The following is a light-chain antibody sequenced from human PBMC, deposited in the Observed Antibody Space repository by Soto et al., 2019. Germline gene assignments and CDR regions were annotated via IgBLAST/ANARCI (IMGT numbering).Light chain of an antibody. CDR1: SSNIGSNT. CDR3: AAWDDSLNGPV. V-gene: IGLV1-44*01. J-gene: IGLJ2*01. CDR2: SNN. Sequence: QAVVTQPPSASGTPGQRVTISCSGSSSNIGSNTVNWYQELPGTAPKLLIYSNNQRPSAVPDRFSGSRSGTSASLAISGLQSEDEADYCCAAWDDSLNGPVFGGGTKLTVL.